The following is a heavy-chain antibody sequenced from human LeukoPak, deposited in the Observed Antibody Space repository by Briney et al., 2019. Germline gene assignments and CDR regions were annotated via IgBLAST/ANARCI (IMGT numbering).Heavy chain of an antibody. CDR1: EFTFSSYS. J-gene: IGHJ6*03. CDR3: ARDDRYSNYEMYYMDV. CDR2: ISSSSSYI. D-gene: IGHD4-11*01. V-gene: IGHV3-21*01. Sequence: GGSLRLSCAASEFTFSSYSMNWVRQAPGKGLEWVSSISSSSSYIYYADAVKGRYTISRDNAKNSLYLQMNSLRAEDTAVYYCARDDRYSNYEMYYMDVWGKGTTVTVSS.